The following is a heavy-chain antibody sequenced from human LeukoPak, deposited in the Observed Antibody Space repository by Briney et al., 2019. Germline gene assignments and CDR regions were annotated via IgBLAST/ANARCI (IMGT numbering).Heavy chain of an antibody. D-gene: IGHD2-21*02. CDR3: ARVRHIVVVTAIPFTAFDI. V-gene: IGHV1-2*02. J-gene: IGHJ3*02. CDR2: INPNSGGT. Sequence: ASVKVSCKASAYTFTGYYMHWVRQAPGQGLEWMGWINPNSGGTNYAQKFQGRVTMTRDTSISTAYMELSRLRSDDTAVYYCARVRHIVVVTAIPFTAFDIWGQGTMVTVSS. CDR1: AYTFTGYY.